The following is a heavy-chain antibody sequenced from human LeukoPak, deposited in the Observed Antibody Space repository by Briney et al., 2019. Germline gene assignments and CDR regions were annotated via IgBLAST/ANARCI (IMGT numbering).Heavy chain of an antibody. D-gene: IGHD3-10*01. V-gene: IGHV3-7*05. J-gene: IGHJ4*02. CDR2: IKKDGSEK. Sequence: GGPLKLSCAAPGFPFSTYWMSWVRQAPGKGLEWVANIKKDGSEKYYVDSVKGRFTISRDNAKNSLYLQMNSLRAEDTAVYYCASQSSGLFAYWGQGTLVTVSS. CDR3: ASQSSGLFAY. CDR1: GFPFSTYW.